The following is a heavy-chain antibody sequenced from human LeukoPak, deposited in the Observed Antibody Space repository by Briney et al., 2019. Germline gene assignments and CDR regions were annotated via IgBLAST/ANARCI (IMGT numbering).Heavy chain of an antibody. V-gene: IGHV4-59*08. Sequence: SETLSLTCTVSGGSISGYYWSWIRQPPGKGLEWIGYIYYNGSTNYNPSLKSRVTISVDTSKNQFSLKLSSVTAADTAVYYCAWSDGWSRGRFDYWGQGTLVTVSS. J-gene: IGHJ4*02. CDR1: GGSISGYY. D-gene: IGHD6-19*01. CDR2: IYYNGST. CDR3: AWSDGWSRGRFDY.